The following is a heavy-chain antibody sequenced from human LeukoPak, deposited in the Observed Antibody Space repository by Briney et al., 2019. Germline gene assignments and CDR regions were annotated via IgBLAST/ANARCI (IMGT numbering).Heavy chain of an antibody. CDR2: ISGSGSTI. CDR1: GFTFSSYE. V-gene: IGHV3-48*03. J-gene: IGHJ4*02. Sequence: GGSLRLSCAASGFTFSSYEMNWVRQAPGKGLEWVSYISGSGSTIYYADSVEGRFTISRDNSKNTVSLQMKSLRAEDTAVYYCARDLHPGLTGYFDSWGQGTLVTVSS. D-gene: IGHD1-14*01. CDR3: ARDLHPGLTGYFDS.